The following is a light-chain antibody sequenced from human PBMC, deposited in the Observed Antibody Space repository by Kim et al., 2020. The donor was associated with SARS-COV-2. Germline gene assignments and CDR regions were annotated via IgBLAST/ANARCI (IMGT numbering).Light chain of an antibody. Sequence: SEGRGMPSSSGAKSHGNSYLAWYQQKPGQAPRILIYGASTRATGIPARISGSGSGTEFTLTIRRLEPEDLAVYYCYQYDSSSLFTFGQGTKVEIK. CDR1: KSHGNSY. V-gene: IGKV3-20*01. CDR2: GAS. CDR3: YQYDSSSLFT. J-gene: IGKJ1*01.